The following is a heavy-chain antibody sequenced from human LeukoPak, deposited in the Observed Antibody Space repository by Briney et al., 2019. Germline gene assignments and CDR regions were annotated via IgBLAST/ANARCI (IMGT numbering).Heavy chain of an antibody. V-gene: IGHV6-1*01. J-gene: IGHJ5*02. CDR1: GGSISSNTVA. CDR2: TYYGSKWGN. CDR3: GREAPRFAP. Sequence: SQTLSLTCAISGGSISSNTVAWNGIRQSPSRGLEWLGRTYYGSKWGNDYAASVESRITINADTSKNQFSLHLKSVTPEDTAIYYCGREAPRFAPLGQGTLVTVSS.